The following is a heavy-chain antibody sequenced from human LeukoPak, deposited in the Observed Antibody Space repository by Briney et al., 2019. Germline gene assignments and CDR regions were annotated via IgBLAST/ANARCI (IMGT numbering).Heavy chain of an antibody. CDR1: GYSFTGYY. CDR2: INPNSGDT. J-gene: IGHJ3*02. Sequence: ASVKVSCKASGYSFTGYYIHWVRQAPGQGLEWMGWINPNSGDTDNAQKFEGWVTMTRDTSISTVYMEMNRLKSDDTAVYFCARIGYYNGTDCHDAFDIWGQGTMVTVSS. D-gene: IGHD2-15*01. CDR3: ARIGYYNGTDCHDAFDI. V-gene: IGHV1-2*04.